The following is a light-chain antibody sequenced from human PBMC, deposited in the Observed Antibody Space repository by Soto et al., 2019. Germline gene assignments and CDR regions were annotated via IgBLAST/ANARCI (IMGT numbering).Light chain of an antibody. CDR3: MQALQTPWT. V-gene: IGKV2-28*01. Sequence: DSVMTQSPLSLPVTPGEPASISCRSSQSLLHSNGYNYLDWYLQKPGQSPQLLIYLGSNRASGVPDRFSGSGSGTDFTLKISRVEAEDVGVYYCMQALQTPWTFGQGTKGEI. J-gene: IGKJ1*01. CDR2: LGS. CDR1: QSLLHSNGYNY.